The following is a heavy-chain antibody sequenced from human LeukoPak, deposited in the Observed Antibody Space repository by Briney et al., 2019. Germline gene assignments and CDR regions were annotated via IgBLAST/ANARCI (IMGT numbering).Heavy chain of an antibody. J-gene: IGHJ5*02. CDR2: INPNSGGT. V-gene: IGHV1-2*02. CDR1: GYTFTSYA. D-gene: IGHD4-17*01. CDR3: ARVGTVTTWGWFDP. Sequence: ASVKVSCKASGYTFTSYAINWVRQGPGQGLEWTGWINPNSGGTNYAQKFQGRVTMTRDTSISTAYMELSRLRSDDTAVYYCARVGTVTTWGWFDPWGQGTLVTVSS.